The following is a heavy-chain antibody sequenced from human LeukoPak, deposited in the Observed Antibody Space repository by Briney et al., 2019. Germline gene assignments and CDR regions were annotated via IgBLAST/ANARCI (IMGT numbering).Heavy chain of an antibody. CDR3: ARNVATTYYYYYYMDV. Sequence: SETLSLTCTVSGYSISSGYYWGWIRPPPGKGLEWIGNIFHSGSTYYNPSLKSRVTISVDTSKNQFSLKLSSVTAADTAVYYCARNVATTYYYYYYMDVWGKGTTVTVSS. CDR2: IFHSGST. V-gene: IGHV4-38-2*02. D-gene: IGHD1-26*01. J-gene: IGHJ6*03. CDR1: GYSISSGYY.